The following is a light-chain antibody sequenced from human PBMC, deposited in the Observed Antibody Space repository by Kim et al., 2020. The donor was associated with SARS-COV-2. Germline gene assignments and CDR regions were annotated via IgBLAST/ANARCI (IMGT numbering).Light chain of an antibody. Sequence: LSPGERASLSSRASQNVSSNLAWYQQKPGQAPRLLIYDASNRATGIPARFSGSGSGTDFTLTISSLEPEDFAVYYCQQRANWPITFGQGTRLEIK. CDR1: QNVSSN. J-gene: IGKJ5*01. CDR2: DAS. CDR3: QQRANWPIT. V-gene: IGKV3-11*01.